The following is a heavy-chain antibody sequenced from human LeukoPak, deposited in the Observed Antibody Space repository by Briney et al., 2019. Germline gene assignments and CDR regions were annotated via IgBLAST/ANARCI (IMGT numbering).Heavy chain of an antibody. Sequence: SQTLSLTCAISGDSVSSNSAAWNWIRQSPSRGLEWLGRTYYRSRWYNDYAVSVKSRITINPDTSKNQFSLQLNSVTPEDTAVYYCARDAVLPATRPHYYYYYMDVWGKGTTVTVSS. D-gene: IGHD1-26*01. J-gene: IGHJ6*03. CDR2: TYYRSRWYN. CDR1: GDSVSSNSAA. V-gene: IGHV6-1*01. CDR3: ARDAVLPATRPHYYYYYMDV.